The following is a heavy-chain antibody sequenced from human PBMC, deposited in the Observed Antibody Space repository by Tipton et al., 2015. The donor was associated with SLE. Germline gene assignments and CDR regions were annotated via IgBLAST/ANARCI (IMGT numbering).Heavy chain of an antibody. CDR3: ARDEGRGSSSQRAFDI. CDR2: IYYSGST. D-gene: IGHD6-6*01. CDR1: GGSISSYY. Sequence: TLSLTCTVSGGSISSYYWSWIRQPPGKGLEWIGYIYYSGSTNYNPSFKSRVTISVDTSKNQFSLKLSSVTAADTAVYYCARDEGRGSSSQRAFDIWGQGTMVTVSS. J-gene: IGHJ3*02. V-gene: IGHV4-59*01.